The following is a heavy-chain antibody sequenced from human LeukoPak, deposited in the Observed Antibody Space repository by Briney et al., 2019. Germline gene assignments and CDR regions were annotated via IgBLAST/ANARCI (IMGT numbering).Heavy chain of an antibody. CDR2: IYTTSGST. Sequence: SETLSLTCTVSGGSISSYYWSWVRQPAGKGLEWIGRIYTTSGSTNYNPSLRSRVIMSVDTSKSQVSLKLTSVTAADTAVYYCARDKSGRADNWCDPWGQGTLVTVSA. CDR1: GGSISSYY. D-gene: IGHD1-1*01. V-gene: IGHV4-4*07. J-gene: IGHJ5*02. CDR3: ARDKSGRADNWCDP.